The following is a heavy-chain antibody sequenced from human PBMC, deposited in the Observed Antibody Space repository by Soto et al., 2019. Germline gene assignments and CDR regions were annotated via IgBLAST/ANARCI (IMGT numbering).Heavy chain of an antibody. CDR1: GGSISSGGYY. V-gene: IGHV4-31*03. D-gene: IGHD2-8*01. CDR3: ARDRYCTNGVCWGVGAFDI. CDR2: IYYSGST. J-gene: IGHJ3*02. Sequence: QVQLQESGPGLVKPSQTLSLTCTVSGGSISSGGYYWSWIRQHPGKGVEWIGYIYYSGSTYYNPSLKSRVTISVDTSKNQFSLKLSSVTAADTAVYYCARDRYCTNGVCWGVGAFDIWGQGTMVTVSS.